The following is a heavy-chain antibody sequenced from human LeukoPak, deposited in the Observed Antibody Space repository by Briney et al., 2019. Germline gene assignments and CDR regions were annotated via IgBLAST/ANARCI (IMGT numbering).Heavy chain of an antibody. CDR2: MNPNSGNT. V-gene: IGHV1-8*01. Sequence: ASVKVSCKASGYTFTSYDINWVRQATGQGLEWMGWMNPNSGNTGYAQKFQGRVTMTRNTSISTAYMELSSLRPEDTAVYYCARASPYLYYDYVWGQLGGADKRFDYWGQGTLVTVSS. D-gene: IGHD3-16*01. CDR3: ARASPYLYYDYVWGQLGGADKRFDY. J-gene: IGHJ4*02. CDR1: GYTFTSYD.